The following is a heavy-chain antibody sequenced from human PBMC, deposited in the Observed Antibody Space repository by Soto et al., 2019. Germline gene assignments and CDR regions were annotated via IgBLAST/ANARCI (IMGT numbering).Heavy chain of an antibody. J-gene: IGHJ6*02. CDR2: LIPVFGTA. CDR1: GGSLSNYG. V-gene: IGHV1-69*12. CDR3: SRGDAAKIVVTTHSAKDV. Sequence: QVQLVQSGAEVKKPGSSVKVSCKASGGSLSNYGISWVRQAPGQGLEWMGGLIPVFGTANYAQKFQGRVTPTADASTSSVYRDVTILKSEDTAVYYCSRGDAAKIVVTTHSAKDVWGQGTTVTVSS. D-gene: IGHD4-17*01.